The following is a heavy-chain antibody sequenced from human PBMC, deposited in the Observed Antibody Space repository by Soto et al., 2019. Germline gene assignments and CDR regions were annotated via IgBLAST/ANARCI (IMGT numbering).Heavy chain of an antibody. CDR3: ARDIVVVPAAIQGSAYNWFDP. CDR1: GYTFTSYS. D-gene: IGHD2-2*02. Sequence: ASVKVSCKASGYTFTSYSMNWVRQAPGQGLEWMGWINTNTGNPTYAQGFTGRFVFSLDTSVSTAYLQICSLKAEDTAVYYCARDIVVVPAAIQGSAYNWFDPWGQGTLVTVSS. V-gene: IGHV7-4-1*01. J-gene: IGHJ5*02. CDR2: INTNTGNP.